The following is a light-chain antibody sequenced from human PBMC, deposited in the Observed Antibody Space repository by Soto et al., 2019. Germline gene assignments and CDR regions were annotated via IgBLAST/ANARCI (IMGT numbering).Light chain of an antibody. CDR1: QDIGTY. CDR2: DAS. V-gene: IGKV1-8*01. J-gene: IGKJ1*01. Sequence: AIRMTQSPSSFSASTGDRVSSTCRATQDIGTYLAWSQQIPGKAPKLLIYDASTLQTGVPSRFSGSGSGTDFTLTISYLQSEDFGTYYCQQVYNYPRTFGQGTKV. CDR3: QQVYNYPRT.